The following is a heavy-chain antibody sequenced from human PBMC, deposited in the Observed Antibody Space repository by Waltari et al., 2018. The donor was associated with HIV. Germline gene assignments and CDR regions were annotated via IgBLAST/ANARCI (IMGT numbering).Heavy chain of an antibody. D-gene: IGHD6-13*01. CDR3: ARKYSSSWGAPFDY. J-gene: IGHJ4*02. V-gene: IGHV3-33*01. CDR2: IWYDGSKK. Sequence: QVQLVESGGGVVQHGRSLGLSCATAGFTLSSYGMHWGRQAPGKGLEWVTVIWYDGSKKYYADSVKGRFTISRDNSKNTLYLQMNSLRIEDTAVYYCARKYSSSWGAPFDYWGQGTLVTVSS. CDR1: GFTLSSYG.